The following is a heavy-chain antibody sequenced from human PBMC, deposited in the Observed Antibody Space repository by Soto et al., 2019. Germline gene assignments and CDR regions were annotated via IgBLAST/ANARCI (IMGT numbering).Heavy chain of an antibody. D-gene: IGHD6-19*01. J-gene: IGHJ3*02. CDR3: ARDRVAVAGGVYDAFDI. Sequence: SVKVSCKASGGTFSSYAISWVRQAPGQGLEWMGGIIPIFGTANYAQKFQGRVTITADESTSTAYMELSSLRSEDTAVYYCARDRVAVAGGVYDAFDIWGQGTMVTVSS. CDR1: GGTFSSYA. V-gene: IGHV1-69*13. CDR2: IIPIFGTA.